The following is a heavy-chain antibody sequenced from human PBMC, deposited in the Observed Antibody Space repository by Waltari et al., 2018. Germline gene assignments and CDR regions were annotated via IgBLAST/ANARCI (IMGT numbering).Heavy chain of an antibody. V-gene: IGHV4-30-2*01. CDR2: IYHSGYT. CDR3: ARLAPSFDYYMDV. CDR1: GGSISSGGYS. D-gene: IGHD3-10*01. Sequence: QLQLQESGSGLVKPSQTLSLTCAVSGGSISSGGYSWSWIRQPPGKGLEWIGYIYHSGYTYYNPSLKSRVTISVDSSKNQFSLKLSSVTAADTAVYYCARLAPSFDYYMDVWGKGTTVTISS. J-gene: IGHJ6*03.